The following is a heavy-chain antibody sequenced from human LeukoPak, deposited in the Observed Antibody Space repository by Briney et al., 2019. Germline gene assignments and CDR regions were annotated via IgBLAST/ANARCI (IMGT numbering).Heavy chain of an antibody. Sequence: GGSLRLSCAASGFTFSSAWTGWVRQAPGKGLEWVGRIKSKTDGGTTDYAAPVKVRFTISRDDSKTTLYLQMSSLKIEDTAVYYCTTDRGRTELPLFASWGQGTLVTVSS. J-gene: IGHJ5*01. V-gene: IGHV3-15*01. CDR2: IKSKTDGGTT. CDR1: GFTFSSAW. CDR3: TTDRGRTELPLFAS. D-gene: IGHD1-26*01.